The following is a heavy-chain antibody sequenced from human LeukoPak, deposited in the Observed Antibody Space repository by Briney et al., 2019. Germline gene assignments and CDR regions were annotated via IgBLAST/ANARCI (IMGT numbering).Heavy chain of an antibody. Sequence: PSETLSLTCTVSGGSISPSYWSWIRQPPGKGLEWIGYIYYTGSTNYNPSLKSRVTISVDTSKNQFSLTLSSVTAADTALYYCARRRTYDILTGYPQYYFDYWGQGALVTVSS. CDR1: GGSISPSY. J-gene: IGHJ4*02. CDR2: IYYTGST. V-gene: IGHV4-59*01. CDR3: ARRRTYDILTGYPQYYFDY. D-gene: IGHD3-9*01.